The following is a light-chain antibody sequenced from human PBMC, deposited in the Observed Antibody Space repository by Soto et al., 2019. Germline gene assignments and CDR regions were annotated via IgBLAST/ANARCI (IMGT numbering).Light chain of an antibody. CDR1: QSIRSR. CDR2: AAT. CDR3: QQSYSTPYT. J-gene: IGKJ2*01. Sequence: DIQMTQSPSSLSASVGDTVTITCRASQSIRSRLNWYQQKPGKAPNLLIYAATRLESGVPSRFSGSGSGTDFTLTISSLQPEDFATYYCQQSYSTPYTFGQGTKVDIK. V-gene: IGKV1-39*01.